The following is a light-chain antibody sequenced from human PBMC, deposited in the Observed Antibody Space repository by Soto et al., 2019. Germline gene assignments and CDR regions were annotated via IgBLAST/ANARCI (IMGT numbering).Light chain of an antibody. V-gene: IGKV1-5*03. CDR2: EAS. CDR3: QQYNIWRSIT. J-gene: IGKJ5*01. Sequence: DIQMTQSPSTLSASVGDRVTITCRASQNIYTWLAWYQQKPGKAPKLLIYEASSLESGVPSRFSGSGSGTEFTLTISSLQSEDFAVYYCQQYNIWRSITFGPGTRPEIK. CDR1: QNIYTW.